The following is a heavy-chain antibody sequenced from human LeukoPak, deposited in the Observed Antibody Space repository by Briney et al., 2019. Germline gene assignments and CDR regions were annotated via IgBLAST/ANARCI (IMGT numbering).Heavy chain of an antibody. J-gene: IGHJ4*02. V-gene: IGHV3-30-3*01. D-gene: IGHD6-13*01. Sequence: GGSLRLSCAASGFTFSSYAMHWVRQAPGKGLEWVAVISYDGSNKYYADSVKGRFTISRDNSKNTLYLQMNSLRAEDTAVYYCARDIEAAAGPSFDYWGQGTLVTVSS. CDR1: GFTFSSYA. CDR3: ARDIEAAAGPSFDY. CDR2: ISYDGSNK.